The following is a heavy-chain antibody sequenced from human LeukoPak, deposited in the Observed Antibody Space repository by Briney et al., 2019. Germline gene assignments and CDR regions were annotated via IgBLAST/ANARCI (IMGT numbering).Heavy chain of an antibody. CDR2: IDTSGNT. CDR1: GGSISIYR. V-gene: IGHV4-4*07. D-gene: IGHD3-10*01. CDR3: ARGIVRGVSAPDI. J-gene: IGHJ3*02. Sequence: SETLSLTCTLSGGSISIYRWSWIRQPTGKGLEWMGRIDTSGNTNYNPSLNGRVTMSVDTSKTQFYLNLRSVTAADTAIYYCARGIVRGVSAPDIWGQGTMVTVSS.